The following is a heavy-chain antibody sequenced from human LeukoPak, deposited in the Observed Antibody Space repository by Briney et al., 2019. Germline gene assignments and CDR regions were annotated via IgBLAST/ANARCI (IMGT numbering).Heavy chain of an antibody. J-gene: IGHJ4*02. CDR3: TTHYDIFTGHDY. V-gene: IGHV3-15*01. D-gene: IGHD3-9*01. Sequence: PGGSLRLSCAASGFTFSNAWMSWVRQAPGKGLEWVGRIKSKTDGGTTDYAAPVKGRFTISRDDSKNTLYLQMNSLKTEDTAVYYCTTHYDIFTGHDYWGPGTLVTVSS. CDR1: GFTFSNAW. CDR2: IKSKTDGGTT.